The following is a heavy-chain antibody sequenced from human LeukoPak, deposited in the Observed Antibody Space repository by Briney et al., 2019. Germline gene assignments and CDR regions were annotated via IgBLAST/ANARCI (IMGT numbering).Heavy chain of an antibody. J-gene: IGHJ4*02. V-gene: IGHV3-21*01. CDR1: GFTFSSYS. CDR2: ISSSSSYI. Sequence: GGSVRLSCAASGFTFSSYSMNWVRQAPGKGLEWVSSISSSSSYIYYADSVKGRFTISRDNAKNSLYPQMNSLRAEDTAVYYCARDWNDVQAYWGQGTLVTVSS. CDR3: ARDWNDVQAY. D-gene: IGHD1-1*01.